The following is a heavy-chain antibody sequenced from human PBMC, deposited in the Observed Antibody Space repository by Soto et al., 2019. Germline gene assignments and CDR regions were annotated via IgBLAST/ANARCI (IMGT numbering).Heavy chain of an antibody. CDR3: ATIVDITLNRPIDY. J-gene: IGHJ4*02. CDR2: IYYSGNM. D-gene: IGHD3-22*01. CDR1: GSSIRTWNW. Sequence: QVQLQESGPGLVKPSDTLSLTCAVSGSSIRTWNWWGWIRQSPAKGLEWIGHIYYSGNMSHKSSLQSRVTVEVDTSKNQFSLEVRSVTAEDTAVYYCATIVDITLNRPIDYWGQGTLVTVSS. V-gene: IGHV4-28*05.